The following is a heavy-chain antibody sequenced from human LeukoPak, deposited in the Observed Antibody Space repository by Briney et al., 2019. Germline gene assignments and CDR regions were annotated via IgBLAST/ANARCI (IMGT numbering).Heavy chain of an antibody. CDR2: INHSGST. CDR3: ARLSGVVVPRRYYFDY. D-gene: IGHD2-21*01. J-gene: IGHJ4*02. V-gene: IGHV4-34*01. CDR1: GGSFSGYY. Sequence: SETLSLTCAVYGGSFSGYYWSWIRQPPGKGLEWIGEINHSGSTNYNPSLKSRVTISVDKSKNQFSLKLSSVTAADTAVYYCARLSGVVVPRRYYFDYWGQGTLVTVSS.